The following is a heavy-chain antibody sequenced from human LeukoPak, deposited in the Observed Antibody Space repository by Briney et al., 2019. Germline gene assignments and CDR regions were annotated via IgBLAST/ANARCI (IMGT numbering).Heavy chain of an antibody. V-gene: IGHV1-69*05. CDR3: ARGIAAAGPYYYYMDV. D-gene: IGHD6-13*01. CDR1: GGTFSSYA. CDR2: ITPIFGTA. J-gene: IGHJ6*03. Sequence: ASVKVSCKASGGTFSSYAISWVRQAPGQGLEWMGRITPIFGTANYAQKFQGRVTITTDESTSTAYMELSSLRSEDTAVYYCARGIAAAGPYYYYMDVWGKGTTVTVSS.